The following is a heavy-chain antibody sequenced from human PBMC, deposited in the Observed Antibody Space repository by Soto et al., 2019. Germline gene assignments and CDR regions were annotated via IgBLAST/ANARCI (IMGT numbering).Heavy chain of an antibody. CDR1: GYTFTSYD. CDR3: AREHYGSGSLRHDAFDI. V-gene: IGHV1-8*01. J-gene: IGHJ3*02. D-gene: IGHD3-10*01. CDR2: MNPNSGNT. Sequence: ASVKVSCKASGYTFTSYDINWVRQATGQGLEWMGWMNPNSGNTGYAQKFQGRVTMTRNISISTAYMELSSLRSEDTAVYYCAREHYGSGSLRHDAFDIWGQGTMLTVSS.